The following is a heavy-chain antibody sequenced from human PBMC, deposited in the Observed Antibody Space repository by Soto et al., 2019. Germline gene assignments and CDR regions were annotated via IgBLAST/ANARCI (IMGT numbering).Heavy chain of an antibody. J-gene: IGHJ4*02. V-gene: IGHV4-34*01. CDR1: GGSFGGYS. CDR2: INHTGST. Sequence: PPETLSLTCAVSGGSFGGYSWTWIRQPPGTGLEWIGEINHTGSTNYNPSLKSRVTISVDTSKNQFSLKLTSVTAADTALYYCARDKITGLFDYWGQGTLVTVSS. D-gene: IGHD2-8*02. CDR3: ARDKITGLFDY.